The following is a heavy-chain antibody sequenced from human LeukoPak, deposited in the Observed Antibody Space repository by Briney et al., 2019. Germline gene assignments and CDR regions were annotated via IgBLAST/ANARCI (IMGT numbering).Heavy chain of an antibody. Sequence: VASVKVSCKASGYTFTSYGISWVRQAPGQGLEWMGWISAYNGNTNYAQKLQGRVSMTTDTSTSTAYMELRSLKSYDTAVSYRSRGYDFCSGSTRFDPWGQGTLVTVSS. J-gene: IGHJ5*02. CDR1: GYTFTSYG. CDR2: ISAYNGNT. D-gene: IGHD3-3*01. CDR3: SRGYDFCSGSTRFDP. V-gene: IGHV1-18*01.